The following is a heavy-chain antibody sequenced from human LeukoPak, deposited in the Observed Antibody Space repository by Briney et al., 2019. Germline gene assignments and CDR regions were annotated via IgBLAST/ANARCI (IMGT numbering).Heavy chain of an antibody. CDR1: GYTLTELS. CDR3: ATFSRSGRYGSVYYFDY. J-gene: IGHJ4*02. CDR2: FDPEDGET. Sequence: ASVKVSCKVSGYTLTELSMHWVRQAPGKGLEWMGGFDPEDGETIYAQKFQGRVTMTEDTSTDTAYMELSSLRSEDTAVYYCATFSRSGRYGSVYYFDYWGQGTLVTVSS. D-gene: IGHD6-19*01. V-gene: IGHV1-24*01.